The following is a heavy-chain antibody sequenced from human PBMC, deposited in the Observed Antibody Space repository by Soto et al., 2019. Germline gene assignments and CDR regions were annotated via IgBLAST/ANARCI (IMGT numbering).Heavy chain of an antibody. Sequence: ASVKVSCKVSGYTLTELSMSWVRQAPGKGLEWMGGFDPEDGETIYAQKFQGRVTITEDTSTSTAYMELSSLRSEDTAVYYCSRESRYCSGGSCYFLPGIDYWGQGTLVTVSS. CDR1: GYTLTELS. D-gene: IGHD2-15*01. J-gene: IGHJ4*02. V-gene: IGHV1-24*01. CDR3: SRESRYCSGGSCYFLPGIDY. CDR2: FDPEDGET.